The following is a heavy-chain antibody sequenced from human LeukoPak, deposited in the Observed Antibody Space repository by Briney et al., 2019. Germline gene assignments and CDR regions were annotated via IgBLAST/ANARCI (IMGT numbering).Heavy chain of an antibody. D-gene: IGHD3-3*01. CDR1: GFTFSSYG. J-gene: IGHJ4*02. Sequence: GGSLRLSCAASGFTFSSYGMLWVRQAPGKGLEWVAVIWYDGSNKYYADSVKGRFTISRDNSKNTLYLQMNSLRAEDTAVYYCAKVRVYYDFWSGLDWGQGTLVTVSS. CDR2: IWYDGSNK. CDR3: AKVRVYYDFWSGLD. V-gene: IGHV3-33*06.